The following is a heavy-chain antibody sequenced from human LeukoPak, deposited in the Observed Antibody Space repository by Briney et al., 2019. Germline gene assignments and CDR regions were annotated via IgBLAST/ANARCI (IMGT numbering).Heavy chain of an antibody. CDR2: IYYSGTN. J-gene: IGHJ5*02. Sequence: SETLSLTCTVSGGSISSTSYYWGWIRQPPGKGLELIGTIYYSGTNYYNPSLKSRVTISVDTSKNQFSLKLTSVTAADTAVYYCASFFSGGPNWFDPWGQGTLVTVSS. CDR1: GGSISSTSYY. CDR3: ASFFSGGPNWFDP. V-gene: IGHV4-39*01. D-gene: IGHD5-12*01.